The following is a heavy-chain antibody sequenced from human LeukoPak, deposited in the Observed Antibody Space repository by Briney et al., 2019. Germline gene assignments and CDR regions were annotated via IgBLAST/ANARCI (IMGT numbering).Heavy chain of an antibody. CDR3: HVRLGELSLIT. CDR2: IGPSGDTI. CDR1: GFTFRNYE. V-gene: IGHV3-48*03. D-gene: IGHD3-16*02. Sequence: GGSLRLSYAASGFTFRNYEMNWVRQAPGKGLEWVSHIGPSGDTIYYADSVKGRFTISRDNAKNSLYLQMNSLRAEDTAVYYCHVRLGELSLITWGQGTLVTVSS. J-gene: IGHJ4*02.